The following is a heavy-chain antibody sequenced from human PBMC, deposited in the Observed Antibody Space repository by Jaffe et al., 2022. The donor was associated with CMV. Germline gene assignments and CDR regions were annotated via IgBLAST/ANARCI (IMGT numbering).Heavy chain of an antibody. J-gene: IGHJ5*02. CDR2: IWHDGSTT. V-gene: IGHV3-33*03. Sequence: QVQLVESGGGVVQPGGSLRLSCAASGFTFNRHGMHWVRQLPGKGLEWVAVIWHDGSTTYYGDSVKGRFSISRDNSKNTLFLQMNGLRADDTAVYYCAKDRFDSSGFPDRWGQGTLVTVSS. CDR3: AKDRFDSSGFPDR. D-gene: IGHD6-19*01. CDR1: GFTFNRHG.